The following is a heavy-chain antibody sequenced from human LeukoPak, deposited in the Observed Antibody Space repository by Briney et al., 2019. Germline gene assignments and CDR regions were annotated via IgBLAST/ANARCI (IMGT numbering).Heavy chain of an antibody. D-gene: IGHD3-22*01. J-gene: IGHJ4*02. Sequence: SETLSLTCTVSGGSISSSSYYWGWIRQPPGKGLEWVGSIYYSGSTYYNPSLKSRVTISVDTSKNQFSLKLSSVPAADTAVYYCARLQFLSGGHYAFDSWGQGSRVTVSS. V-gene: IGHV4-39*07. CDR2: IYYSGST. CDR3: ARLQFLSGGHYAFDS. CDR1: GGSISSSSYY.